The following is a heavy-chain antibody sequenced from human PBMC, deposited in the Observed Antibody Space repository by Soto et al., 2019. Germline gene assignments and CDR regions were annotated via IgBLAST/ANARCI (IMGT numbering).Heavy chain of an antibody. V-gene: IGHV1-69*13. Sequence: SVKVSCKASGGTFSSYAISWVRQAPGQGLEWMGGIIPIFGTANYAQKFQGRVTITADESTSTAYMELSSLRSEDTAVYYCARGEGYGDYVRYYYGMDVWGQGTTVTV. CDR2: IIPIFGTA. J-gene: IGHJ6*02. CDR1: GGTFSSYA. CDR3: ARGEGYGDYVRYYYGMDV. D-gene: IGHD4-17*01.